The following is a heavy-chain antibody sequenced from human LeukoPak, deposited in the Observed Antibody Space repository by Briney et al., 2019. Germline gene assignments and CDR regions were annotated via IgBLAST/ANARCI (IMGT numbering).Heavy chain of an antibody. V-gene: IGHV4-31*03. J-gene: IGHJ4*02. CDR2: IYYSGTT. CDR1: GGSITSGSYY. D-gene: IGHD3-10*01. CDR3: ARLNLEYLYSSGPNDY. Sequence: SETLSLTCTVSGGSITSGSYYWSWIRQHPGKGLEWIGYIYYSGTTYYNPSLKSRVSISEDTSKNQFSLRLNSVTPADTAVYYCARLNLEYLYSSGPNDYWGQGTLVTVSS.